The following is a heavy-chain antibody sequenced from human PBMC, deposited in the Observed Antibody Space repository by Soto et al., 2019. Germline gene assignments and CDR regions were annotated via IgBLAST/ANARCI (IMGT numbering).Heavy chain of an antibody. Sequence: QVQLQESGPGLVKSSETLSLICFVSGEALGSGQSYWNWIRQPPGKGLEWIGQTFVTGATKYSASLMSRVTMYVDTSKSQISLTLTSVTAADSATYFCARGRSDSAGSSFGRRMDVWGQGTTVTVSS. V-gene: IGHV4-61*01. J-gene: IGHJ6*02. CDR3: ARGRSDSAGSSFGRRMDV. CDR1: GEALGSGQSY. D-gene: IGHD3-10*01. CDR2: TFVTGAT.